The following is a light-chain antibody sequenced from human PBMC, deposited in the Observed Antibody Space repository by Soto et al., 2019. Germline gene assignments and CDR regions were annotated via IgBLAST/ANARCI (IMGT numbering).Light chain of an antibody. J-gene: IGLJ3*02. V-gene: IGLV2-14*01. CDR2: EVS. CDR3: SSYTSSSNWA. CDR1: SSDVGGYNY. Sequence: QSALTQPASVSGSPGQSITISCTGTSSDVGGYNYVSWYQQHPGKAPKLMIYEVSNRPSGVSNRFSGSKSGNTASLTISGLQAEDEADYYCSSYTSSSNWAFGGGTKVTVL.